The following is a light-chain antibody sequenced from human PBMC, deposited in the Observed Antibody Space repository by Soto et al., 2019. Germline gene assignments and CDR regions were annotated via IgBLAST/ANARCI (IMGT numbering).Light chain of an antibody. Sequence: EIVLTHSPGTLSLSLGEIATVSCRASQSVGSNYLAWYQRKPGQAPRLLIYGASSRATGIPDRFSGSGSGTDFTLTISRLEPEDFSVYYCQQYATTPFTFGPGTKVDIK. J-gene: IGKJ3*01. CDR2: GAS. V-gene: IGKV3-20*01. CDR3: QQYATTPFT. CDR1: QSVGSNY.